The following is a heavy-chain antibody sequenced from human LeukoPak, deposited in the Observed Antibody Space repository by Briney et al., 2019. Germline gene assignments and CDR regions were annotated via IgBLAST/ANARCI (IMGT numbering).Heavy chain of an antibody. Sequence: GESLKISCKGSGYSFTSYWISWVRQMPGKGLEWMGRIDPSDSYTNYSPSFQGHVTISADRSISTAYLQWSSLKASDTAMYYCASLDTAMAAYNWFDPWGQGTLVTVSS. CDR3: ASLDTAMAAYNWFDP. CDR2: IDPSDSYT. CDR1: GYSFTSYW. D-gene: IGHD5-18*01. V-gene: IGHV5-10-1*01. J-gene: IGHJ5*02.